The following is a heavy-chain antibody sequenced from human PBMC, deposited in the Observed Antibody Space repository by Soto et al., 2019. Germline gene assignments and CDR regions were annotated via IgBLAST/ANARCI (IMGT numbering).Heavy chain of an antibody. J-gene: IGHJ6*02. CDR3: VRPRPSGENYGMDV. D-gene: IGHD3-16*01. V-gene: IGHV3-53*01. CDR2: LYTEGTT. CDR1: GLTVSHNY. Sequence: GGSLRLSCVASGLTVSHNYMAWVRQAPEMGLEWVSILYTEGTTYYADSVKGRFTISRDSSKNTLFLQVDSLRAEDTAVYYCVRPRPSGENYGMDVWGQGTTVTV.